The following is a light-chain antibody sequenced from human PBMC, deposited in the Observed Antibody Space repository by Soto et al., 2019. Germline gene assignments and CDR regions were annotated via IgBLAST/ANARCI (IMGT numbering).Light chain of an antibody. CDR2: DAS. J-gene: IGKJ4*01. CDR1: QDISNY. V-gene: IGKV1-33*01. Sequence: DIQMTQSPSSLSASVGDRVTITCQASQDISNYLNWYQQKPGKAPNLLIYDASNLETGVPSRFSGSGSGTEFTLTISSLQPDDFATYYCQQYNSYPLTFGGGTKVDIK. CDR3: QQYNSYPLT.